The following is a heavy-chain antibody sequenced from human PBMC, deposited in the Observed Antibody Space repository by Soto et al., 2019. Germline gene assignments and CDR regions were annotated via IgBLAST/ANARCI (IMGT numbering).Heavy chain of an antibody. D-gene: IGHD1-26*01. J-gene: IGHJ5*02. V-gene: IGHV2-5*02. CDR3: ASQVAYSGSYLGFDP. CDR2: IYWDDDK. Sequence: QITFKESGPTLVRPTQTLTLTCTFSGFSLSTSGVAVGWIRQPPGKALEWLALIYWDDDKRYSPSLKSRLTITKNTTKNQGVLTITNMDPVDTATYYCASQVAYSGSYLGFDPRGQGTLVTVSS. CDR1: GFSLSTSGVA.